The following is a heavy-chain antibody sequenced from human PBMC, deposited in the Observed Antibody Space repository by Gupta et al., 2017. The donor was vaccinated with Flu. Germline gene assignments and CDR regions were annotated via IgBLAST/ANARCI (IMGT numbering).Heavy chain of an antibody. J-gene: IGHJ4*02. V-gene: IGHV3-21*02. D-gene: IGHD6-13*01. Sequence: EVQLVESGGGLVRPGGSLRLSCSASGFPFGANNLNWVRQAPGKGLEWVSSISSSSTYIYYADSLEGRFTISRDNAKNSVFLQMTSLRAEDTAVYYCAKDRGSRGLASPGTVPFESWGQGTLVTVSS. CDR3: AKDRGSRGLASPGTVPFES. CDR2: ISSSSTYI. CDR1: GFPFGANN.